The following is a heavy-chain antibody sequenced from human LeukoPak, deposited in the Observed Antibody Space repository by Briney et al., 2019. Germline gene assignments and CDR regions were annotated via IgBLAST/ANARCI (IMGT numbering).Heavy chain of an antibody. Sequence: PSETLSLTCGVYGGSFSGYVWSWVRQPPGKGLEWIWEINDGGDTNYNPSLKRRVTTSVDTSNNQSSLKLKSVTAADTAVYYCAGGLGGKVATRGLFFMDVWGEGTTVTVS. D-gene: IGHD5-12*01. V-gene: IGHV4-34*01. J-gene: IGHJ6*03. CDR1: GGSFSGYV. CDR3: AGGLGGKVATRGLFFMDV. CDR2: INDGGDT.